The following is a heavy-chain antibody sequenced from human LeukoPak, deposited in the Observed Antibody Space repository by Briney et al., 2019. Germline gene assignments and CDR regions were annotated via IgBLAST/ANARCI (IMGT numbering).Heavy chain of an antibody. CDR3: ARRRHDYGDYYFDY. CDR2: IYYPGRT. D-gene: IGHD4-17*01. Sequence: SETQSLTRTMAGGSISCYCRSWIRQPPGNGLEWIGYIYYPGRTNYNPSLKSRVTISVDTSKNQFSLKLSSVTAADRAVYYCARRRHDYGDYYFDYWGQGTLSPSPQ. J-gene: IGHJ4*02. CDR1: GGSISCYC. V-gene: IGHV4-59*01.